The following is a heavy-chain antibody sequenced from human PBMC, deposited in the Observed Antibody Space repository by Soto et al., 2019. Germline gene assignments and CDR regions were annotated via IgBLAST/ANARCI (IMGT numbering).Heavy chain of an antibody. V-gene: IGHV1-69*02. J-gene: IGHJ3*02. CDR2: IIPILGIA. D-gene: IGHD2-15*01. Sequence: QVQLVQSGAEVKKPGSSVKVSCKASGGTFSSYTISWVRQAPGQGLEWMGRIIPILGIANYAQKFQGRVTITANKSTSTAYLELSSLRSEDTAVYYCAPLDGGGQVGDIVVVVAATPDAFDIWGQGTMVTVSS. CDR3: APLDGGGQVGDIVVVVAATPDAFDI. CDR1: GGTFSSYT.